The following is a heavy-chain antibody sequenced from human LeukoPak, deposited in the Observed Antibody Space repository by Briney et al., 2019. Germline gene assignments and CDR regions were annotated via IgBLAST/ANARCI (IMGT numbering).Heavy chain of an antibody. Sequence: ASVKVSCKASGYTFTGYYMHWVRQAPGQGLEWMGWINPNSGGTNYAQKFQGRVTMTRDTSISTAYMKLSRLRSDDTAVYYCARQLMDDFWSGYYLGYYYYYGMDVWGQGTTVTVSS. D-gene: IGHD3-3*01. CDR2: INPNSGGT. J-gene: IGHJ6*02. CDR3: ARQLMDDFWSGYYLGYYYYYGMDV. V-gene: IGHV1-2*02. CDR1: GYTFTGYY.